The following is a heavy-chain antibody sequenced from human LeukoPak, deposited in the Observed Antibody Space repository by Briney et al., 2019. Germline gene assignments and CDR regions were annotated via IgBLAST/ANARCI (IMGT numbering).Heavy chain of an antibody. CDR3: ARASWVSSTDAVR. CDR2: IRGNGET. Sequence: GSLRLSCAATGLRFSSFAISWGRQGPTGGLEWVSSIRGNGETFYADSVKGRFTLYSDSSTNTVYFQLNNLRVEDTAIYYCARASWVSSTDAVRWGQGTLVTVSS. D-gene: IGHD3-16*01. J-gene: IGHJ4*02. V-gene: IGHV3-23*01. CDR1: GLRFSSFA.